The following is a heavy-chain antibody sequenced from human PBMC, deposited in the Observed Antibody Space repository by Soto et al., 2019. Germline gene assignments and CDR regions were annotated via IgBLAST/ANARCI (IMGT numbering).Heavy chain of an antibody. V-gene: IGHV4-31*03. CDR2: IYHSGNT. J-gene: IGHJ6*02. CDR3: ARARYYFYGMDV. CDR1: GDSISSGNYY. Sequence: SETLSLTCTVSGDSISSGNYYWSWIRQHPGKGLEWIGYIYHSGNTYYNPSLKSRLNISVDTSKNQFSLKLSSVTAADTAVHYCARARYYFYGMDVWGQGTTVTVSS.